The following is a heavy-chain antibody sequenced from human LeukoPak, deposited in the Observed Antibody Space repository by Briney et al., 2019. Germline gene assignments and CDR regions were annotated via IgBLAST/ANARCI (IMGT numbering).Heavy chain of an antibody. J-gene: IGHJ4*02. Sequence: ASVKVSCKASGGTFSSYAISWVRQAPGQGLEWMGWIIPIFGTANYAQKFQGRVTITADESTSTAYMELSSLRSEDTAAYYCARGYSYGYASDYWGQGTLVTVSS. CDR3: ARGYSYGYASDY. CDR1: GGTFSSYA. D-gene: IGHD5-18*01. CDR2: IIPIFGTA. V-gene: IGHV1-69*01.